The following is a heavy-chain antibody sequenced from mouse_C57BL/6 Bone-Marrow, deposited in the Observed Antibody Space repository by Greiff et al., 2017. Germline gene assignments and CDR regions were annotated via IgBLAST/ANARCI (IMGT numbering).Heavy chain of an antibody. CDR3: ARCYYGSSPDY. CDR2: IYPGSGNT. CDR1: GYSFTSYY. D-gene: IGHD1-1*01. V-gene: IGHV1-66*01. Sequence: QVQLQQSGPELVKPGASVKISCKASGYSFTSYYIHWVKQRPGQGLGWIGWIYPGSGNTKYNEKFKGKATLTADTSSSTAYMPLSSLTSEDSAVYYYARCYYGSSPDYWGQGTTLTVSS. J-gene: IGHJ2*01.